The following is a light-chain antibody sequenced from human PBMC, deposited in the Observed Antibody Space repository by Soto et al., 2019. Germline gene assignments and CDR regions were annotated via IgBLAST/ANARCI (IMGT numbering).Light chain of an antibody. Sequence: QSALTQPASVSGSPGQSITISCSGTSSDVGAHDFVSWYQHHPDKAPKVIIFEVTKRPSGVSDRFSGSKTGNTASLTISGLQAEDEADYYCNSYTLSKTVIFGGGTEVTVL. CDR1: SSDVGAHDF. CDR3: NSYTLSKTVI. J-gene: IGLJ2*01. V-gene: IGLV2-14*01. CDR2: EVT.